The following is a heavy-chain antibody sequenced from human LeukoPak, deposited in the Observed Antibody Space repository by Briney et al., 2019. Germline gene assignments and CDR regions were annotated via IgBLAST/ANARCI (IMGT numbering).Heavy chain of an antibody. CDR3: AKWGEPYGDPSYFDY. CDR1: GFTFSSYG. J-gene: IGHJ4*02. V-gene: IGHV3-30*18. CDR2: ISYDGSNK. D-gene: IGHD4-17*01. Sequence: GGSLRLSCAASGFTFSSYGMHWVRQAPGKGLEWVAVISYDGSNKYYADSVKGRFTISRDNSKNTLYLQMNSLRAEDTAVYYCAKWGEPYGDPSYFDYWGQGTLVTVSS.